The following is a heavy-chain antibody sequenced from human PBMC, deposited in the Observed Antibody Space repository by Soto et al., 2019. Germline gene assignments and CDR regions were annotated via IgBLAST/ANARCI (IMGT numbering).Heavy chain of an antibody. CDR2: ISWNSGSI. CDR3: AKGGHYDFWSGRTFDY. CDR1: GFTFDDYA. Sequence: PGGSLRLSCEASGFTFDDYAMHWVRQAPGKGLEWVSGISWNSGSIGYADSVKGRFTISRDNAKNSLYLQMNSLRAEDTALYFCAKGGHYDFWSGRTFDYWDQGTLVTVSS. J-gene: IGHJ4*02. V-gene: IGHV3-9*01. D-gene: IGHD3-3*01.